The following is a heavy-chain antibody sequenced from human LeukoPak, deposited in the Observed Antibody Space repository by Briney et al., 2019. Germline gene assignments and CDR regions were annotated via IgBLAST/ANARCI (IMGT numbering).Heavy chain of an antibody. CDR2: MKQDGSEE. CDR3: ASDGYFEPYDY. J-gene: IGHJ4*02. CDR1: GFTFSSYW. V-gene: IGHV3-7*01. D-gene: IGHD2/OR15-2a*01. Sequence: GGSLRLSCAASGFTFSSYWMSWVRQAPGKGLEWVANMKQDGSEEYYVDSVKGRFTISRDNAKNSLYLQMNSLRAEDTAVYYCASDGYFEPYDYWGQGTLVTVSS.